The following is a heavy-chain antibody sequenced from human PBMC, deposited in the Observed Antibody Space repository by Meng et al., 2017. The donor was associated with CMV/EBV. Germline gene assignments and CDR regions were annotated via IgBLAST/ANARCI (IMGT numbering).Heavy chain of an antibody. Sequence: SETLSLTCTVSGGSISSSSYYWGWIRQPPGKGLEWIGSIYYSGSTYYNPSLKSRVTISVDTSKNQFSLKLSSVTAADTAVYYCARLQWELLTLAAGMGWGQGTLVTVSS. CDR1: GGSISSSSYY. CDR2: IYYSGST. J-gene: IGHJ4*02. D-gene: IGHD1-26*01. CDR3: ARLQWELLTLAAGMG. V-gene: IGHV4-39*01.